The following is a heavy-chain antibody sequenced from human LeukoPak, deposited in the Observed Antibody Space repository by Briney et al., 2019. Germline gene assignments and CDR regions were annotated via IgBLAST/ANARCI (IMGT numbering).Heavy chain of an antibody. CDR3: ARGRLRGRGYSYGRLWGFDP. CDR1: GGSFSGYY. V-gene: IGHV4-34*01. J-gene: IGHJ5*02. CDR2: INHSGST. D-gene: IGHD5-18*01. Sequence: SETLSLTCAVYGGSFSGYYWSWIRQPPGKGLEWIGEINHSGSTNYNPSLTSRVTISVDTSKNQFSLKLSSVTAADTAVYYCARGRLRGRGYSYGRLWGFDPWGQGALVTVSS.